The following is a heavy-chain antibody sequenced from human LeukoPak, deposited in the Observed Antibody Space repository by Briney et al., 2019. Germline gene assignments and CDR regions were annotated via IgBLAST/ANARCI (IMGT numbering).Heavy chain of an antibody. CDR3: ARDNYAGANRFDP. CDR2: IIPIFGTA. Sequence: SAKVSCKASGGTFSSYAISWVRQAPGQGLEWMGGIIPIFGTANYAQKFQGRVTITTDESTSTAYMELSSLRSEDTAVYYCARDNYAGANRFDPWGQGTLVTVSS. D-gene: IGHD1-7*01. CDR1: GGTFSSYA. V-gene: IGHV1-69*05. J-gene: IGHJ5*02.